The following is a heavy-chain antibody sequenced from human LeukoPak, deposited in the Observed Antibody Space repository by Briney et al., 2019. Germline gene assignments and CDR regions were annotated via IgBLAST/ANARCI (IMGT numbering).Heavy chain of an antibody. Sequence: ASVKVSCKASGYTFTSYGISWVRQAPGQGLEWMGWISAYNGNTNYAQKLQGRVTMTTDTSTSTAYMELRSLRSHDTAVYYCARDGSIQYGWLVRFDYWGQGALVTVSS. V-gene: IGHV1-18*01. J-gene: IGHJ4*02. CDR2: ISAYNGNT. D-gene: IGHD6-19*01. CDR3: ARDGSIQYGWLVRFDY. CDR1: GYTFTSYG.